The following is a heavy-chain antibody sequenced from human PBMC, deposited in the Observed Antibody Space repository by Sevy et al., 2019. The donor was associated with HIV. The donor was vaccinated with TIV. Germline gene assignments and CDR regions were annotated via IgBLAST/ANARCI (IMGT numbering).Heavy chain of an antibody. J-gene: IGHJ4*02. CDR3: VRAQVENGIF. CDR2: INPKSGGT. CDR1: GYTFSAYY. V-gene: IGHV1-2*02. D-gene: IGHD1-1*01. Sequence: ASVKVSCKTSGYTFSAYYMHWVRQAPGQGPEWMGWINPKSGGTKYAQKFQGRISLTRDASTNTAYLHLSSLTSDDTAVYYCVRAQVENGIFWGQGTLVTVSS.